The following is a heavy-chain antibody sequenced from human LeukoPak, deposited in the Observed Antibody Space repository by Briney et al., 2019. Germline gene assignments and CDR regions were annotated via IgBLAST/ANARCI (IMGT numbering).Heavy chain of an antibody. V-gene: IGHV4-61*02. J-gene: IGHJ4*02. CDR2: IYTSGST. Sequence: SQTLSLTCTVSGGSISSGSYYWSWIRQPAGKGLEWIGRIYTSGSTNYNPSLKSRVTMSVDTSKNHFSLKLSSVTAADTAVYYCARDRGGYGDYLSPFDYWGQGTLVTVSS. CDR1: GGSISSGSYY. CDR3: ARDRGGYGDYLSPFDY. D-gene: IGHD4-17*01.